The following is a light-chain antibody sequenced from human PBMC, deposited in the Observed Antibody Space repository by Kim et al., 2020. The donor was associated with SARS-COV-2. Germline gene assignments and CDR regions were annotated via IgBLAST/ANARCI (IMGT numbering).Light chain of an antibody. CDR3: GTWDSSLSAYV. J-gene: IGLJ1*01. V-gene: IGLV1-51*01. CDR1: SSNIGNNY. CDR2: DNN. Sequence: SAAPGAKVTISCAGRSSNIGNNYVSWYQQLPGTAPKLLIYDNNKRPSGIPDRFSGSKSGTSATLGITGLQTGDEADYYCGTWDSSLSAYVFGTGTKVTVL.